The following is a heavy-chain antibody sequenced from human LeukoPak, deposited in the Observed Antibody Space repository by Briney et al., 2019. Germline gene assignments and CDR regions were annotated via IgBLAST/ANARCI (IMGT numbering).Heavy chain of an antibody. J-gene: IGHJ4*02. CDR2: VYHTGST. CDR1: GGSLTTHY. V-gene: IGHV4-59*11. D-gene: IGHD4-23*01. CDR3: AREGRWGMKYYFDS. Sequence: SETLSLTCNVSGGSLTTHYWSWVRQSPDKGLEWIGQVYHTGSTHYNPSLRSRFTISVDTSKNKLFLTLTSVTAADTAIYYCAREGRWGMKYYFDSWGPGTRVIVSS.